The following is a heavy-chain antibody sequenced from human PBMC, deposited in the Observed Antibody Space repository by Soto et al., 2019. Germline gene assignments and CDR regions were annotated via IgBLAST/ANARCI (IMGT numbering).Heavy chain of an antibody. V-gene: IGHV4-61*05. D-gene: IGHD4-17*01. J-gene: IGHJ4*02. Sequence: SETLSLTCTVSGGSISSSSYYWGWIRQPPGKGLEWIGYIYYSGSTNYNPSLKSRVTISVDTSKNQFSLKLSSVTAADTAVYYCAGERGYGDYSYYFDYWGQGTLVTVSS. CDR3: AGERGYGDYSYYFDY. CDR1: GGSISSSSYY. CDR2: IYYSGST.